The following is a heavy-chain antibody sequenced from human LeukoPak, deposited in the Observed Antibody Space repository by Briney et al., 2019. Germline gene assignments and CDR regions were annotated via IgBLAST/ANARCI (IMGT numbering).Heavy chain of an antibody. CDR3: ARHTHPHSGSYTTYYYYYYMDV. D-gene: IGHD1-26*01. J-gene: IGHJ6*03. Sequence: PSETLSLTCTVSGGSISSSSYYWGWIRQPPGKGLEWIGSIYYSGSTYYNPSLKSRVTISVDTSKDQFSLKLSSVTAADTAVYYCARHTHPHSGSYTTYYYYYYMDVWGKGTTVTVSS. CDR2: IYYSGST. CDR1: GGSISSSSYY. V-gene: IGHV4-39*01.